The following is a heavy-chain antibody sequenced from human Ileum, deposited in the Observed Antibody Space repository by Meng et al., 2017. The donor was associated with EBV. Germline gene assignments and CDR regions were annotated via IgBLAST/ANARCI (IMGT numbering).Heavy chain of an antibody. J-gene: IGHJ4*02. Sequence: QLHLHQWGAGLLQPSEPLSLTCAVYGGSFTDYYWTWIRQPPGKGLEWIGEINPSEGTNYNPSLKSRVTISVDTSKNQFSLKMNSLTAADTAIYYCARRGSYGGGCDYWGQGTLVTVSS. CDR3: ARRGSYGGGCDY. D-gene: IGHD1-26*01. V-gene: IGHV4-34*01. CDR2: INPSEGT. CDR1: GGSFTDYY.